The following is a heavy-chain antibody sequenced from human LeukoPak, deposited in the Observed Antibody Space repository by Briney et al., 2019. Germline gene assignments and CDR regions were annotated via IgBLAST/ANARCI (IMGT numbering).Heavy chain of an antibody. CDR2: ISSNGGST. CDR1: GFTFSSYA. J-gene: IGHJ4*02. V-gene: IGHV3-64*01. D-gene: IGHD5-18*01. Sequence: GGSLRLSCAASGFTFSSYAMHWVRQAPGKGLEYVSAISSNGGSTYYANSVKGRFTISRDNSKNMLYLQMGSLRAEDMAVYYCARDGDTAMVPGSFDYWGQGTLVTVSS. CDR3: ARDGDTAMVPGSFDY.